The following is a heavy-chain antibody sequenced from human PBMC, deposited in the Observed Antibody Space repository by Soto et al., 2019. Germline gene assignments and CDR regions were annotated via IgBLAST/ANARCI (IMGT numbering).Heavy chain of an antibody. Sequence: QVQLQESGPGLVKPSQTLSLTYTVSGGSISSGGYYWSWIRQHPGKGLEWIGYIYYSGSTYYNPSLKSRVTISVDTSKNQFSLKLSSVTAADTAVYYCARVPEVVAAESYAFDIWGQGTMVTVSS. CDR3: ARVPEVVAAESYAFDI. J-gene: IGHJ3*02. CDR1: GGSISSGGYY. CDR2: IYYSGST. V-gene: IGHV4-31*03. D-gene: IGHD2-15*01.